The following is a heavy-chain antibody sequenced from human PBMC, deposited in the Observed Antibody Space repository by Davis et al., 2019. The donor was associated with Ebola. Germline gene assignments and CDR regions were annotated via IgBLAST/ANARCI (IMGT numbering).Heavy chain of an antibody. CDR1: GFTFSSYA. D-gene: IGHD1-26*01. Sequence: GESLKISCAASGFTFSSYAMRWVRQAPGKGLEYVSVISSSGKTYYADSVKGRFTISRDNSQNNVYLQMTSLRVEDTAVYYCVKEGTTTIWVDSDNWGQGTLVTVAS. CDR2: ISSSGKT. J-gene: IGHJ4*02. CDR3: VKEGTTTIWVDSDN. V-gene: IGHV3-64D*08.